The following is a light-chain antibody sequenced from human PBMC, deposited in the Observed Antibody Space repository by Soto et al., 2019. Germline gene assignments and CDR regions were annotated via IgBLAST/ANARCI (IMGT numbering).Light chain of an antibody. CDR3: QQRSNWAPT. V-gene: IGKV3-11*01. J-gene: IGKJ4*01. CDR1: QSVGSY. Sequence: EIVLTQSPATLSLSPGERATLSCRASQSVGSYLAWYQQKPGQAPRLLIYDASNRATGIPARFSGSGSGTDFTLTISSLEPEDFAVYYCQQRSNWAPTFGGWTKVDFK. CDR2: DAS.